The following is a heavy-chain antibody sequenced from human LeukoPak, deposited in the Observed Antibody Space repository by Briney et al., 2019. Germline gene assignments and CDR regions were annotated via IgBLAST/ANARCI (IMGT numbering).Heavy chain of an antibody. CDR2: IYHSGST. D-gene: IGHD4-23*01. CDR3: ALSSWELSVGGYYYYYMDV. Sequence: KPSETLSLTCTVSGYSISSGYYWGWIRQPPGKGLEWIGSIYHSGSTYYNPSLKSRVTISVDTSKNQFSLKLSSVTAADTAVYYCALSSWELSVGGYYYYYMDVWGKGTTVTVSS. V-gene: IGHV4-38-2*02. CDR1: GYSISSGYY. J-gene: IGHJ6*03.